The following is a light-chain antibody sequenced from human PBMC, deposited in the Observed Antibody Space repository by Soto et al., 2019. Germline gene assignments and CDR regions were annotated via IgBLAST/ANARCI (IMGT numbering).Light chain of an antibody. CDR3: APWDDSLNGWV. V-gene: IGLV1-44*01. J-gene: IGLJ3*02. CDR1: ISNIGSNT. Sequence: QSVLTQPPSASGTPGQRVTISCSGSISNIGSNTVNWYQQLPGTAPKLLIYSNNQRPSGVPDRFSGSKSGTSASLAISGLQSEDEADYYCAPWDDSLNGWVFGGGTQLTVL. CDR2: SNN.